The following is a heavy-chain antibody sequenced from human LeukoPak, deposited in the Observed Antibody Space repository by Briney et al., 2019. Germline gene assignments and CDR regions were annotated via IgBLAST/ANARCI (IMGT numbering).Heavy chain of an antibody. CDR1: GFTFSRYW. D-gene: IGHD6-13*01. V-gene: IGHV3-7*01. CDR2: IKQDGSEK. CDR3: ARADSSSWYGQ. Sequence: GGSLRLSCTASGFTFSRYWMSWLRQAPGKGLEWVANIKQDGSEKYYVDSVKGRFTISRDNANNSLSPEMNSLRDEDTAVYYCARADSSSWYGQWGQGTLVTVSS. J-gene: IGHJ4*02.